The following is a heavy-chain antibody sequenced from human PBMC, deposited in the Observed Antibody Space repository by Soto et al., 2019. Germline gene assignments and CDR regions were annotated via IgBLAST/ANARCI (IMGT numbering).Heavy chain of an antibody. CDR2: ISSSSSYI. Sequence: GSLRLSCAASGFTFSSYSMNWVRQAPGKGLEWVSSISSSSSYIYYADSVKGRFTISRDNAKNSLYLQMNSLRAEDTAVYYCARVPRGYCSGGSCYSGFDYWGQGTLVTVSS. CDR1: GFTFSSYS. D-gene: IGHD2-15*01. V-gene: IGHV3-21*01. J-gene: IGHJ4*02. CDR3: ARVPRGYCSGGSCYSGFDY.